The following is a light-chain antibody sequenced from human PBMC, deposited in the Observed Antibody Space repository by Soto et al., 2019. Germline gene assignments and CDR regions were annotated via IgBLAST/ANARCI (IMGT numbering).Light chain of an antibody. CDR3: QHYNSYSET. V-gene: IGKV1-5*03. J-gene: IGKJ1*01. CDR2: EAS. CDR1: QTISSW. Sequence: DNKMTNYPSTLLGPAGVGLSTSCRASQTISSWLAWYQQKPGKAPKLLIYEASTLKSGVPSRFSGSGSGTEFTLTISSLQPDDFATYYCQHYNSYSETFGQGTKVDIK.